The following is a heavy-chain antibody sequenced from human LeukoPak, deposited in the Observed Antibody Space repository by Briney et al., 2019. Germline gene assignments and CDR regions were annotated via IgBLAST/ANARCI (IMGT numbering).Heavy chain of an antibody. CDR2: ISGGGGST. Sequence: GGSLRLSCAASGFTFRSYAMSWVRQAPGKGLEWVSAISGGGGSTYYADSVKGRFTISRDNAKNSLYLQMNSLRAEDTAVYYCTRGGGVSARLHYWGQGTLVTVSS. J-gene: IGHJ4*02. D-gene: IGHD6-6*01. V-gene: IGHV3-23*01. CDR3: TRGGGVSARLHY. CDR1: GFTFRSYA.